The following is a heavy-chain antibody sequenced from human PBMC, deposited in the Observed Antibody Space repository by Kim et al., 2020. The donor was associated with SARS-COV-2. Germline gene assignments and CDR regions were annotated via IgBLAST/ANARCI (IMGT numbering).Heavy chain of an antibody. J-gene: IGHJ1*01. CDR3: ARGPLKRDGMEV. V-gene: IGHV3-23*01. Sequence: GGSLRLSCAAAGFTFSTYAMSWVRQAPGRGLEWVSIIGGDGGKTYYADSVKGRFTISRDNSRNTLSLQMSGLRVEDTAVYYCARGPLKRDGMEVWCQGT. CDR2: IGGDGGKT. D-gene: IGHD1-1*01. CDR1: GFTFSTYA.